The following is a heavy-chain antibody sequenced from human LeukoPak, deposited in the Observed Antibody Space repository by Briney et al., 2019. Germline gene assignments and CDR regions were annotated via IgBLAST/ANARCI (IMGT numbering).Heavy chain of an antibody. V-gene: IGHV3-74*01. J-gene: IGHJ5*02. CDR3: VRGGPSTWS. CDR2: INDDGSDT. Sequence: GGSLRLSCAASGFTFKLYWMHWVRQVPGKRPVWVSRINDDGSDTIYADSVRGRFTISRDNAKNTVYLQMNNLRAEDTAVYYCVRGGPSTWSWGQGTLVTVSS. D-gene: IGHD2-15*01. CDR1: GFTFKLYW.